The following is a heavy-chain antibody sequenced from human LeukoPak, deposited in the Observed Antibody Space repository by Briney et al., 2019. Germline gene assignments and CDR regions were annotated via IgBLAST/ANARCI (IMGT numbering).Heavy chain of an antibody. CDR1: GDPISGFY. V-gene: IGHV4-59*01. J-gene: IGHJ4*02. Sequence: SETLSLTCTVSGDPISGFYWTWIRQPPGRGLEWIGYTYYSASTNYNPSLKSRVTISSDTSKKQFSLKMSSVTAADTAVYYCARGHMTAVPLLDYWGQGALVTVSS. D-gene: IGHD4-11*01. CDR2: TYYSAST. CDR3: ARGHMTAVPLLDY.